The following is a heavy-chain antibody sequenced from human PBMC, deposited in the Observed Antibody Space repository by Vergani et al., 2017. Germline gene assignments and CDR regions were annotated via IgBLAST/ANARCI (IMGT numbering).Heavy chain of an antibody. D-gene: IGHD4-11*01. CDR2: IDHTGRP. CDR3: ARVNTETNGQLYYYDYMNV. Sequence: QVQLQQWGGGLLKPSETLSLTCVVNGGSFTSYHWTWIRQSPGEGPEWVGDIDHTGRPDYNPSLKSRLTMSVDKSRNQFSLTLNSVTATDTAIYFCARVNTETNGQLYYYDYMNVWGQGTAVTVS. CDR1: GGSFTSYH. J-gene: IGHJ6*03. V-gene: IGHV4-34*01.